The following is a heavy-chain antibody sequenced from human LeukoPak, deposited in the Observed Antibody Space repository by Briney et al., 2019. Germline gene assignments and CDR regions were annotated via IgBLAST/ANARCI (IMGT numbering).Heavy chain of an antibody. Sequence: SETLSLTCTVSGYSISSGYFWGWIRQPAGKGLEWIGRIYTSGSTNYNPSLKSRVTMSVDTSKNQFSLKLSSVTAADTAVYYCARGYRPYSYGYEYYFDYWGQGTLVTVSS. D-gene: IGHD5-18*01. CDR1: GYSISSGYF. J-gene: IGHJ4*02. V-gene: IGHV4-4*07. CDR3: ARGYRPYSYGYEYYFDY. CDR2: IYTSGST.